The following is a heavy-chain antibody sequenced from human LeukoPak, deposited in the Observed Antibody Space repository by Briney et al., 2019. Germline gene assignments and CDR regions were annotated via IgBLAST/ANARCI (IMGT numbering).Heavy chain of an antibody. Sequence: GGSLRLSCAASGFTFSNYAMYWVRQAPGKGLEWVAVISYDGNNKYYADSVKGRFTISRDDSKNTLSLQMNSLRAEDTAVYYCARGAPERISSSTNYYFDYWGQGTLVTVSS. CDR2: ISYDGNNK. CDR3: ARGAPERISSSTNYYFDY. J-gene: IGHJ4*02. V-gene: IGHV3-30-3*01. CDR1: GFTFSNYA. D-gene: IGHD6-6*01.